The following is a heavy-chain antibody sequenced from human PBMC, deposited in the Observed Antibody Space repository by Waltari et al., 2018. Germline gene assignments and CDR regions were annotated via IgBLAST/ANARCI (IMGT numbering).Heavy chain of an antibody. CDR3: ARGGYDSSWYWRE. CDR1: GFTFSSQR. D-gene: IGHD6-13*01. J-gene: IGHJ4*02. CDR2: KNRDGSEK. V-gene: IGHV3-7*04. Sequence: EVQLVESGGGLVQPGGSLRLSCAASGFTFSSQRMTWVRQAPGKGLEWVANKNRDGSEKYHVDSVKGRFTISRDNAKNSLYLQMESLRGEDTAVYYCARGGYDSSWYWREWGQGTLVTVSS.